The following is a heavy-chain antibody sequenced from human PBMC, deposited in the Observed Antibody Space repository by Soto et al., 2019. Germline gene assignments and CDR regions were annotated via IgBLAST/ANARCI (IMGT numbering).Heavy chain of an antibody. J-gene: IGHJ3*02. V-gene: IGHV3-30*18. CDR1: GFTFSSYG. CDR3: AKQVTPHSSGWPDAFDI. D-gene: IGHD6-19*01. CDR2: ISYDGSNK. Sequence: QVQLVESGGGVVQPGRSLRLSCAVSGFTFSSYGMHWARQAPGKGLEWVAVISYDGSNKYYADSVKGRFTISRDNSKNTLHLQMNSLRAEDTAVYYCAKQVTPHSSGWPDAFDIWGQGTMVSVSS.